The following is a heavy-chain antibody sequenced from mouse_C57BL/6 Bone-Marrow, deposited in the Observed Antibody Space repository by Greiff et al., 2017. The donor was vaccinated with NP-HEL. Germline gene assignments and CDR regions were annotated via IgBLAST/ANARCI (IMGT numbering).Heavy chain of an antibody. V-gene: IGHV1-64*01. J-gene: IGHJ3*01. Sequence: QVQLQQPGAELVKPGASVKLSCKASGYTFTSYWMHWVKQRPGQGLEWIGMIHPNSGSTNYNEKFKSKATLTVDKSSSTAYMHISGLTSEDSAVYYCARGYYGSSPWFAYWGQGTLVTVSA. CDR3: ARGYYGSSPWFAY. CDR2: IHPNSGST. D-gene: IGHD1-1*01. CDR1: GYTFTSYW.